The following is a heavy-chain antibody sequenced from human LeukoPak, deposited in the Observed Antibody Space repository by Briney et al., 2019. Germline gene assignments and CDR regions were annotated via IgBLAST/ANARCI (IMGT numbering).Heavy chain of an antibody. V-gene: IGHV4-39*01. CDR1: GGSISGTSDF. Sequence: SETLSLTCTVSGGSISGTSDFWGWIRQPPDKGLEWTGTIYYSDSTNYNPSPKSRITISVDTSKNQFSLKLSSVTAADTAVYYCARHSPFTAGHTFDYWGQGTLVTVSS. D-gene: IGHD6-19*01. CDR3: ARHSPFTAGHTFDY. CDR2: IYYSDST. J-gene: IGHJ4*02.